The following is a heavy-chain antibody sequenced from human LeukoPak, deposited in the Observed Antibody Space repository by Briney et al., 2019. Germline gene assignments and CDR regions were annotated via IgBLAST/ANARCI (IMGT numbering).Heavy chain of an antibody. J-gene: IGHJ4*02. D-gene: IGHD6-13*01. CDR3: ARWYSSSCLDY. Sequence: GASAKVSCKASGYTFTGYYMHWVRQAPGQGLEWMGWINPNSGGTNYAQKFQGRVTMTRDTSISTAYMELGRLRSDDAAVYYCARWYSSSCLDYWGQGTLVTVSS. CDR1: GYTFTGYY. CDR2: INPNSGGT. V-gene: IGHV1-2*02.